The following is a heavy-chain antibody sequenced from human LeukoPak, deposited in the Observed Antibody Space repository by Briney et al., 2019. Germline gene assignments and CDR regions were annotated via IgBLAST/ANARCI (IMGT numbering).Heavy chain of an antibody. Sequence: PGRSLRLSCAASGFTFSSHWMVWVRHAPGKGLVWVSRINTDGSATSYADSVKGRFTISRDDAKNTLYLQMNSLRAEDTAVYYCATAPAGYFDYWGQGTLVTVSS. CDR1: GFTFSSHW. D-gene: IGHD6-13*01. CDR2: INTDGSAT. CDR3: ATAPAGYFDY. V-gene: IGHV3-74*01. J-gene: IGHJ4*02.